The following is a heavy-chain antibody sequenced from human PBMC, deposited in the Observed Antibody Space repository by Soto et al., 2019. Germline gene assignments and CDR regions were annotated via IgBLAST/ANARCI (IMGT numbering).Heavy chain of an antibody. CDR1: GLIFSDVW. J-gene: IGHJ4*02. CDR2: IKTKPDDGAI. D-gene: IGHD1-1*01. Sequence: GGSLRLSCAASGLIFSDVWMTWVRQAPGKGLEWVGRIKTKPDDGAIDYAAPVRGRFTISRDDSKNTLYLQMTSLTPDDTGVYYCTTSNLGVDFWGPGTLVTVSS. CDR3: TTSNLGVDF. V-gene: IGHV3-15*01.